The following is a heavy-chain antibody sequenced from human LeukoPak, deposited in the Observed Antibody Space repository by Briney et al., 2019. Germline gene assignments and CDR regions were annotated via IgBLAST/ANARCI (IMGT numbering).Heavy chain of an antibody. CDR1: GGSISSSSYY. CDR2: IYYSGST. V-gene: IGHV4-39*07. D-gene: IGHD3-3*01. CDR3: ARDQNVPFLEWYKYGMDV. Sequence: SETLSLTCTVSGGSISSSSYYWGWIRQPPGKGLEWIGSIYYSGSTYYNPSLKSRVTISVDTSKNQFSLKLSSVTAADTAVYYCARDQNVPFLEWYKYGMDVWGQGTTVTVSS. J-gene: IGHJ6*02.